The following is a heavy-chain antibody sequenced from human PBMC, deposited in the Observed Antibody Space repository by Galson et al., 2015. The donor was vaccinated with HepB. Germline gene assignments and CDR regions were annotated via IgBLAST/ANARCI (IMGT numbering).Heavy chain of an antibody. Sequence: SLRLSCAASGFTFSSYAMHWVRQAPGKGLEWVAVISYDGSNKYYADSVKGRFTISRDNSKNTLYLQMNSLRAEDTAVYYCARAGYDYVWGSYRFWGQGTLVTVSS. CDR1: GFTFSSYA. J-gene: IGHJ4*02. V-gene: IGHV3-30-3*01. CDR2: ISYDGSNK. CDR3: ARAGYDYVWGSYRF. D-gene: IGHD3-16*02.